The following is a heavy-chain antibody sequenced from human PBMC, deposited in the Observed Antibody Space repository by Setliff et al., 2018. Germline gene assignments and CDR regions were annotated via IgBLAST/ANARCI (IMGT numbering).Heavy chain of an antibody. D-gene: IGHD3-3*01. CDR2: INHSGST. CDR3: ARDVYDFRTGLAAP. Sequence: SETLSLTCTVYGGSFSDYYWGWVRQPPGKGLEWIGEINHSGSTNYIPSLKSRLTISVDTSKNQFSLRLSSVTAADTGVYYCARDVYDFRTGLAAPWGQGTLVTVS. CDR1: GGSFSDYY. J-gene: IGHJ5*02. V-gene: IGHV4-34*01.